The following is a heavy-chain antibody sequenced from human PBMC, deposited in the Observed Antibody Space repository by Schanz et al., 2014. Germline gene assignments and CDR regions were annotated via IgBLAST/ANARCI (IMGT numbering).Heavy chain of an antibody. D-gene: IGHD2-15*01. CDR3: AKGMGYCSGGTCYDCYYYGLDV. CDR1: GFTFSSYA. J-gene: IGHJ6*02. Sequence: VQLVESGGGVVQPGRSLRLSCAASGFTFSSYAMHWVRQAPGKGLEWVSSISSSGSYIHYADSVKGRFTISRDNAKNTLYLQMNSLRAEDTAVYYCAKGMGYCSGGTCYDCYYYGLDVWGQGTTVTVSS. V-gene: IGHV3-21*01. CDR2: ISSSGSYI.